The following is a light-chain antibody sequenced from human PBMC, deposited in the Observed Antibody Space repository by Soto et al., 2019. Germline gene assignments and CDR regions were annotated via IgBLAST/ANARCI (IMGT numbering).Light chain of an antibody. V-gene: IGKV3-20*01. Sequence: EGVLMQSPGTRSLSPGERATLSCRASQTVSSSSLAWYQQKPGQAPRLLIFGASTRAAGFPDRFSGSGSGTDFTLTISRLEPEDFAVYYCQQYGSSPRPFGQGTKVAIK. CDR2: GAS. CDR1: QTVSSSS. CDR3: QQYGSSPRP. J-gene: IGKJ1*01.